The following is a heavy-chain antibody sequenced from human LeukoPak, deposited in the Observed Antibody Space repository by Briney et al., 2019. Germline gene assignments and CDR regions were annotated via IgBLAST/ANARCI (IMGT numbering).Heavy chain of an antibody. V-gene: IGHV1-8*02. CDR3: ATRREDYYDSSGY. CDR1: GYTFTGYY. D-gene: IGHD3-22*01. J-gene: IGHJ4*02. Sequence: ASVKVSCKASGYTFTGYYMHWVRQATGQGLEWMGWMNPNSGNTGYAQKFQGRVTMTRNTSISTAYMELSSLRSEDTAVYYCATRREDYYDSSGYWGQGTLVTVSS. CDR2: MNPNSGNT.